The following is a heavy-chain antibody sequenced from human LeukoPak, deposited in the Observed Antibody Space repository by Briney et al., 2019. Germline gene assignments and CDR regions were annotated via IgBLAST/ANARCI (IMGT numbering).Heavy chain of an antibody. CDR1: GGSISSYY. CDR2: IYTSGST. J-gene: IGHJ6*03. CDR3: ARGCSGGSCYPHYYYMDV. Sequence: SETLSLTCTVSGGSISSYYWSWIRQPAGKGLEWIGRIYTSGSTNHNPSLKSRVTISVDKAKNQFSLKLSSVTAGDTAVYYCARGCSGGSCYPHYYYMDVWGKGTTVTVSS. D-gene: IGHD2-15*01. V-gene: IGHV4-4*07.